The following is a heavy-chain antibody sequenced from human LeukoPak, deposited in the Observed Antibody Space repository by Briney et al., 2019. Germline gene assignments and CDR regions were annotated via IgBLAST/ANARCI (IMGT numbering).Heavy chain of an antibody. J-gene: IGHJ4*02. Sequence: ASVKVSCKASGGTFSSCAISWVRQAPGQGLEWMGGIIPIFGTANYAQKFQGRVTITADESASTAYMELSSLRSEDTAVYYCARDRESIAALYDYWGQGTLVTVSS. CDR2: IIPIFGTA. D-gene: IGHD6-6*01. CDR1: GGTFSSCA. V-gene: IGHV1-69*13. CDR3: ARDRESIAALYDY.